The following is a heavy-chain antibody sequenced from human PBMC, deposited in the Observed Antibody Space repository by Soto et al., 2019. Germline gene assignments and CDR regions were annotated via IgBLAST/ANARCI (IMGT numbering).Heavy chain of an antibody. CDR2: ISSSSSYI. Sequence: EGSLSLSCAASGFTFSSYSMNWVRQAPGKGLEWVSSISSSSSYIYYADSVKGRFTISRDNAKNSLYLQMNSLRAEDTAVYYCAKEGYCTGGICYEFYYYYYMDVWGKGTTVTVSS. CDR1: GFTFSSYS. J-gene: IGHJ6*03. V-gene: IGHV3-21*04. D-gene: IGHD2-15*01. CDR3: AKEGYCTGGICYEFYYYYYMDV.